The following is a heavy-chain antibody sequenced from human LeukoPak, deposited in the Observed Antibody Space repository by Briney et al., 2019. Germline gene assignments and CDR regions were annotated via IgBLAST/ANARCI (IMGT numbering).Heavy chain of an antibody. CDR2: IVPTFETA. J-gene: IGHJ4*02. CDR3: ARREGDIVVVPAAVNFDY. D-gene: IGHD2-2*01. Sequence: SVKVSCKTSGGALGSYSISWVRQAPGQGLEWMGGIVPTFETANYAQKFQDRLTITADESTDTVYMELSSLTSEDTAVYYCARREGDIVVVPAAVNFDYWGQGTLVTVSS. V-gene: IGHV1-69*01. CDR1: GGALGSYS.